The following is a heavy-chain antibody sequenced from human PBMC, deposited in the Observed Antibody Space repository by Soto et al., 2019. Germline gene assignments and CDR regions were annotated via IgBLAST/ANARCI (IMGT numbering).Heavy chain of an antibody. D-gene: IGHD3-3*01. V-gene: IGHV3-53*02. CDR1: GFDVSGNY. CDR2: IYGRHET. CDR3: ARQYDFWTGYRRPGGLDV. Sequence: EVQVVETGGGLIQPGGSLRLSCAASGFDVSGNYMTWVRQAPGKGLEWVSVIYGRHETNYADSVKGRLIISRDNSKNMVFLQMNSLRAEDTGVYYCARQYDFWTGYRRPGGLDVWGPGTTVIVSS. J-gene: IGHJ6*02.